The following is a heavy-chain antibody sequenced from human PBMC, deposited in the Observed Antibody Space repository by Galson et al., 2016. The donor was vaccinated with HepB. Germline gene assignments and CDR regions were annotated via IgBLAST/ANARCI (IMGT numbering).Heavy chain of an antibody. V-gene: IGHV1-18*01. CDR3: ARDRDNYGSGSDY. CDR1: GYAFTSYE. J-gene: IGHJ4*02. CDR2: ITTYSGDT. Sequence: SVKVSCKAPGYAFTSYEISWVRQAPGQGLEWMGYITTYSGDTYYAPNLQGRVTMTTDTSTRTAYMELRSLRSDDTAVYYCARDRDNYGSGSDYWGQGTLVTVSS. D-gene: IGHD3-10*01.